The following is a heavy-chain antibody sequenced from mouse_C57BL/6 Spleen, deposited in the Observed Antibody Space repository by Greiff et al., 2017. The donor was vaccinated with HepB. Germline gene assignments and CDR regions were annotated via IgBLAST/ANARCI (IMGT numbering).Heavy chain of an antibody. D-gene: IGHD1-1*01. Sequence: LQQSGAELVRPGASVKMSCKASGYTFTSYNMHWVKQTPRQGLEWIGAIYPGNGDTSYNQKFKGKATLTVDKSSSTAYMQLSSLTSEDSAVYFCARSNYYGSYYAMDYWGQGTSVTVSS. CDR3: ARSNYYGSYYAMDY. CDR1: GYTFTSYN. V-gene: IGHV1-12*01. J-gene: IGHJ4*01. CDR2: IYPGNGDT.